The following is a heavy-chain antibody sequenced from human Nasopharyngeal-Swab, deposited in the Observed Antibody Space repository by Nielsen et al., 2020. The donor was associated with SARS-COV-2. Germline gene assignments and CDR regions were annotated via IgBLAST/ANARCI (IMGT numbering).Heavy chain of an antibody. J-gene: IGHJ5*02. D-gene: IGHD6-19*01. CDR3: ARPYSSDFYARWFDP. V-gene: IGHV4-34*01. CDR2: INHSGST. Sequence: GSLGLSCAVYGGSFSGYYWSWIRQPPGKGLEWIGEINHSGSTNYNPSLKSRVTISVDTSKNQFSLKLSSVTAADTAVYYCARPYSSDFYARWFDPWGQGTLVTVSS. CDR1: GGSFSGYY.